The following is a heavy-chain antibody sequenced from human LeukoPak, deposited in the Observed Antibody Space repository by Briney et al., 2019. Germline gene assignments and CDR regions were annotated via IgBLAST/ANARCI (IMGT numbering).Heavy chain of an antibody. CDR2: IYSGGST. Sequence: GGSLRLSCAASGFTVSSSYMSWVRQAPGKGLEWVSLIYSGGSTYYADSVKGRFTISRDNSKNTLYLQMNSPRAEDTAVYYCARDGDTGFDYWGQGTLVTVSS. J-gene: IGHJ4*02. CDR3: ARDGDTGFDY. D-gene: IGHD5-18*01. CDR1: GFTVSSSY. V-gene: IGHV3-66*01.